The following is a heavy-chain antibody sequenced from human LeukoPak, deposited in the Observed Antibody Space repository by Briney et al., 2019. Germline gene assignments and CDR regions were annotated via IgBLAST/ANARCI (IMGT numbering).Heavy chain of an antibody. Sequence: SETLSLTCSVSGGSISSGDFYWGWIRQPPGQGLEWIGNIHYTGSTFYKSSLKSRLTISVDTSKNQFSLKLSSVTAADTAVYYCARHRTYDSTDPWGQGTLVTVSS. J-gene: IGHJ5*02. CDR1: GGSISSGDFY. CDR2: IHYTGST. D-gene: IGHD3-22*01. CDR3: ARHRTYDSTDP. V-gene: IGHV4-39*01.